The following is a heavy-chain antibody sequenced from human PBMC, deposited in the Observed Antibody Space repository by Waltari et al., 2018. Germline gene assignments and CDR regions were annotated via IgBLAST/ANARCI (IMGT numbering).Heavy chain of an antibody. CDR1: FTFSSYW. CDR3: ARDLHYRDYGDYPPFDY. J-gene: IGHJ4*02. D-gene: IGHD4-17*01. CDR2: IKQDGSEK. Sequence: EVQLVESGGGLVQPGFTFSSYWMSWVRQDPGKGLEWVANIKQDGSEKYYVDSVKGRFTISRDNAKNSLYLQMNSLRAEDTAVYYCARDLHYRDYGDYPPFDYWGQGTLVTVSS. V-gene: IGHV3-7*01.